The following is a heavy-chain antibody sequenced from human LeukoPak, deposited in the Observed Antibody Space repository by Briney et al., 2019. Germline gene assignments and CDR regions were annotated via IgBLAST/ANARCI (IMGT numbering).Heavy chain of an antibody. J-gene: IGHJ3*02. CDR1: GCTFSDYY. CDR3: ARAWNDGFDI. Sequence: GGSLRLSCVASGCTFSDYYMSWIRQAPGKGLEWVSYITNNGRTTYHADSVKGRFTISRDNAKNSLYLQMNSLRVEDTAMYYCARAWNDGFDIWGQGTMVTVSP. CDR2: ITNNGRTT. D-gene: IGHD1-1*01. V-gene: IGHV3-11*04.